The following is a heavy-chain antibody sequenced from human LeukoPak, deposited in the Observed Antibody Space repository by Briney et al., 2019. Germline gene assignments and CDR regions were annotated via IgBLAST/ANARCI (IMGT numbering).Heavy chain of an antibody. D-gene: IGHD3-22*01. Sequence: PGGSLRLSCAASGFTFSSYAMSWVGQAPGKGLEWVSAISGSGGSTYYADSVKGRFTISRDNSKNTLYLQTNSLRAEDTAVYYCASAMIVVVSRFDYWGQGTLVTVSS. V-gene: IGHV3-23*01. J-gene: IGHJ4*02. CDR1: GFTFSSYA. CDR2: ISGSGGST. CDR3: ASAMIVVVSRFDY.